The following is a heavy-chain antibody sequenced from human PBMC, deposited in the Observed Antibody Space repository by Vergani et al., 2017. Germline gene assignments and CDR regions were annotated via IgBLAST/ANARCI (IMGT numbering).Heavy chain of an antibody. CDR3: ARDSWTSELRGVYWFDT. D-gene: IGHD3-10*01. V-gene: IGHV4-4*07. Sequence: QVQLQESGPGLVKPSETLSLTCTVSGGSISSYYWSWIRQPAGKGLDWIGRIYASGSTNYNPSLKSRVTMSVDTSKNQLSLRMTSVTAADTAVYYCARDSWTSELRGVYWFDTWGQGTLVSVSS. CDR2: IYASGST. J-gene: IGHJ5*02. CDR1: GGSISSYY.